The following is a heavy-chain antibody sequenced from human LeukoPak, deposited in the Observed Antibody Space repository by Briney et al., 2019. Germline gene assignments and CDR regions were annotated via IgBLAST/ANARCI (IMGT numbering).Heavy chain of an antibody. CDR3: ARLYDSSGSDY. J-gene: IGHJ4*02. Sequence: TLSLTCTVSGGSISSYYWTWIRQPPGKALEWLALIYWDDDKRYSPSLKSRLTITKDTSKNQVVLTMTNMDPVDTATYYCARLYDSSGSDYWGQGTLVTVSS. D-gene: IGHD3-22*01. V-gene: IGHV2-5*08. CDR1: GGSISSYYWT. CDR2: IYWDDDK.